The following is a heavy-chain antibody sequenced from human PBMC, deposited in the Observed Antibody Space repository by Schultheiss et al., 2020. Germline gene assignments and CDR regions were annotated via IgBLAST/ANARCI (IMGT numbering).Heavy chain of an antibody. J-gene: IGHJ4*02. CDR3: AREAVVIDY. V-gene: IGHV4-39*02. CDR1: GGSISSGSYY. CDR2: IYYSGST. D-gene: IGHD4-23*01. Sequence: SETLSLTCTVSGGSISSGSYYWSWIRQPPGKGLEWIGSIYYSGSTYYNPSLKSRVTISVDTSKNQFSLKLSSVTAADTAVYYCAREAVVIDYWGQGTLVTVSS.